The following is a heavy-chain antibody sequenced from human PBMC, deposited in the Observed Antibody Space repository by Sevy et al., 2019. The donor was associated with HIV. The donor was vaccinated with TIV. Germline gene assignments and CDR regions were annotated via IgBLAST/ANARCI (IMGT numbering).Heavy chain of an antibody. CDR1: DGSFSGSY. CDR3: ARSPPVVVVPGAPSWFDP. J-gene: IGHJ5*02. CDR2: INESGIT. V-gene: IGHV4-34*01. Sequence: SETLSLTCAVHDGSFSGSYWNWIRQLPGKGLEWIGEINESGITYYNPSLKSRVTISVDTSKKQFSLKLNSVTAADTAVYFCARSPPVVVVPGAPSWFDPWGQGTLVTVSS. D-gene: IGHD2-2*01.